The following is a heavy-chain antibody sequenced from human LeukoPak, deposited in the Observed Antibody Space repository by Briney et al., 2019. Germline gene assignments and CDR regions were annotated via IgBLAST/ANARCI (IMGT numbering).Heavy chain of an antibody. Sequence: GGSLRLSCAASGFTFDDYAMHWVRQAPGKGLEWVAVIWYDGSNKYYADSVKGRFTISRDNSKNTLYLQMNSLRAEDTAVYYCARAAGYDFWSGYYCDYWGQGTLVTVSS. CDR3: ARAAGYDFWSGYYCDY. J-gene: IGHJ4*02. CDR1: GFTFDDYA. D-gene: IGHD3-3*01. V-gene: IGHV3-33*08. CDR2: IWYDGSNK.